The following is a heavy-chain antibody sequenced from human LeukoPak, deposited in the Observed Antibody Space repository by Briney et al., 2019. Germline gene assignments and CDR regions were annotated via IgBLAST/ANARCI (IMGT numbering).Heavy chain of an antibody. D-gene: IGHD3-22*01. CDR3: ARTRSSGDYDSFDV. Sequence: SGPTLVKPTETLTLTCSFSGFSLSNTEVGVGWIRQPPGKALEWFALIYWDDDKRFSRSLKSRLTITKDTAKNQVVLTLSNMDPVDTGTYHCARTRSSGDYDSFDVWGQGTMVTVSS. V-gene: IGHV2-5*02. J-gene: IGHJ3*01. CDR2: IYWDDDK. CDR1: GFSLSNTEVG.